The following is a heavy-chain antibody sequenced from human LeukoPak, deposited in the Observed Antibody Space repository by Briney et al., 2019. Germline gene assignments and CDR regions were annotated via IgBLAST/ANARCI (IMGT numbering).Heavy chain of an antibody. CDR3: ARATDEWLRNFDY. D-gene: IGHD5-12*01. J-gene: IGHJ4*02. CDR1: GYTFTSYA. Sequence: GASAKVSCKASGYTFTSYAMNWVRQAPGQGLERMGWINTNTGNPTYAQGFTGQFVFSLDTSVSTAYLQISSLKAEDTAVYYCARATDEWLRNFDYWGQGTLVTVSS. CDR2: INTNTGNP. V-gene: IGHV7-4-1*02.